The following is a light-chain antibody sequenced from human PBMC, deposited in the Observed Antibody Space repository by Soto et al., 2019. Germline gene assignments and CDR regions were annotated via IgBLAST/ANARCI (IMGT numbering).Light chain of an antibody. CDR2: DTS. CDR1: QSVNSGY. J-gene: IGKJ1*01. V-gene: IGKV3-20*01. Sequence: EIVLTQSPGTLSLSPGERATLSCRASQSVNSGYLAWYQHTPGQAPRLLIYDTSTRATGIPDRFSGSGSGTHFTLTISRLEPEDFAVFYCQQYGSSPRTFGQGTKVEIK. CDR3: QQYGSSPRT.